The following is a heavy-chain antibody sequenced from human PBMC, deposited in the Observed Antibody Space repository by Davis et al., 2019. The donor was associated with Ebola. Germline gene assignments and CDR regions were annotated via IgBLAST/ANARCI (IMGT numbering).Heavy chain of an antibody. CDR1: GDSISSGGYS. V-gene: IGHV4-30-2*01. D-gene: IGHD6-19*01. CDR3: ATSSDNSAWYLDY. J-gene: IGHJ4*02. Sequence: SETLSLTCAVSGDSISSGGYSWNWIRQPPGRGLEWIGYISHSGDTHFNPSLKSRVTISVDESKNQFSLKLSSVSAADTAVYYCATSSDNSAWYLDYWGQGTLVTVSS. CDR2: ISHSGDT.